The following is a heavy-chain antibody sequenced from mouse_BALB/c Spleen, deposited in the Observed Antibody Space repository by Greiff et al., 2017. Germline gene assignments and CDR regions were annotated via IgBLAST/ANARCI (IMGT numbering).Heavy chain of an antibody. Sequence: EVQLVESGGGLVKPGGSLKLSCAASGFTFSDYYMYWVRQTPEKRLEWVATISDGGSYTYYPDSVKGRFTISRDNAKNNLYLQMSSLKSEDTAMYYCARAPYYGNPYYFDYWGQGTTLTVSS. D-gene: IGHD2-1*01. CDR1: GFTFSDYY. CDR2: ISDGGSYT. CDR3: ARAPYYGNPYYFDY. V-gene: IGHV5-4*02. J-gene: IGHJ2*01.